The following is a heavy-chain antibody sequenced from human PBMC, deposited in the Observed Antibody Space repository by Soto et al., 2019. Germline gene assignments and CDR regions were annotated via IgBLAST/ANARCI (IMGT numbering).Heavy chain of an antibody. Sequence: QVQLQESGPGPVKPSETLSLTCTVSGGSVSSGSYYWSWIRQPPGKGLEWIGYIYYSGSTNYNPSLKSRVTISVDTSKNQFSLKLSSVTAADTAVYYCARELARGYSYGVSDYWGQGTLVTVSS. CDR1: GGSVSSGSYY. CDR2: IYYSGST. CDR3: ARELARGYSYGVSDY. V-gene: IGHV4-61*01. J-gene: IGHJ4*02. D-gene: IGHD5-18*01.